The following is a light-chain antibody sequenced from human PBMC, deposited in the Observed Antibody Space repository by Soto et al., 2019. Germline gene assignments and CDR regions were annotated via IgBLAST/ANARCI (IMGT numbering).Light chain of an antibody. J-gene: IGLJ2*01. CDR1: SSDVGGYNY. Sequence: QSVLTQPPSASGSPGQSVTISCTGSSSDVGGYNYVSWYQQHPGKAPKLMIYDVSKRPSGVPDRFSGSKSGNTASLTVSGLQAEDEADYYCSSYAGSNIVVFGGGTKVTVL. CDR3: SSYAGSNIVV. V-gene: IGLV2-8*01. CDR2: DVS.